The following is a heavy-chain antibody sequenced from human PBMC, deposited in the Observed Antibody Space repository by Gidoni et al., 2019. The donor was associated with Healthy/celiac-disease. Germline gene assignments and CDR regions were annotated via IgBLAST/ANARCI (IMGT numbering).Heavy chain of an antibody. CDR2: IRSKADGGTT. V-gene: IGHV3-49*04. Sequence: EVQLVESGGGLVQPGRSLRLSCTASGFTFGDYSMRWVRQAPGKGLEWVGFIRSKADGGTTEYAASVKGRLTISRDDSKSIAYLQMNSLKTEDTAVYYCTRGDPDVDTAMGTSTFDYWGQGTLVTVSS. CDR1: GFTFGDYS. CDR3: TRGDPDVDTAMGTSTFDY. D-gene: IGHD5-18*01. J-gene: IGHJ4*02.